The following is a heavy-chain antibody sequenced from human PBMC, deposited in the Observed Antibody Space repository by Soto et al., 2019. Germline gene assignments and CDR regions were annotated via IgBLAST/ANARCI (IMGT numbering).Heavy chain of an antibody. J-gene: IGHJ1*01. CDR3: AKDGDFGEDGPAEYFEH. CDR1: GFTFKNYA. CDR2: TTGSGANK. Sequence: EVNLLESGGGVVQPGESLRISCVGSGFTFKNYAMTWVRQAPGKGLEWVSGTTGSGANKHYADSVRGQFTISRDNSKKTLYLEVKSLRVEDTAVYYCAKDGDFGEDGPAEYFEHWGQGTLVTVSS. D-gene: IGHD4-17*01. V-gene: IGHV3-23*01.